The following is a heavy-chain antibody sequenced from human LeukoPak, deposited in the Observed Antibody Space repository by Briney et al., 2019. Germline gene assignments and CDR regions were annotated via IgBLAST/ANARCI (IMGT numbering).Heavy chain of an antibody. D-gene: IGHD3-9*01. Sequence: GGSLRLSCAASGFTFSSYSMNWVRQAPGKGLEWVSSISSSSSYIYYADPVKGRFTISRDNAENSLYLKMNSLRAEDTAVYYCARDHYDILTGYYHFDSWGQGTLVTVSS. CDR1: GFTFSSYS. CDR3: ARDHYDILTGYYHFDS. J-gene: IGHJ4*02. CDR2: ISSSSSYI. V-gene: IGHV3-21*01.